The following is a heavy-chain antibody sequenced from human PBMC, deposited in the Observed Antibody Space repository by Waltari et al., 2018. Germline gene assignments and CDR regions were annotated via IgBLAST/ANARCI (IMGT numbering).Heavy chain of an antibody. CDR2: ISYNERNI. J-gene: IGHJ6*02. Sequence: QVQLVESGGGVVQPGRSLRLSCGASAFTFSSSAMHWVRQAPGKGLEWVAVISYNERNIYYVDSVKGRFTISRDNSKKTLYLQMNSLRPEDTAMYYCVRDFCDRTKCHGMDVWGQGTTVTVSS. V-gene: IGHV3-30*04. CDR3: VRDFCDRTKCHGMDV. D-gene: IGHD3-22*01. CDR1: AFTFSSSA.